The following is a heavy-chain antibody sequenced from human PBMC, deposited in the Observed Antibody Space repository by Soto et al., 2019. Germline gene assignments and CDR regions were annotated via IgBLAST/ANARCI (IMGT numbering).Heavy chain of an antibody. CDR2: INHSGST. CDR3: ARGYRNWFDP. Sequence: QVQLQQWGAGLLKPSETLSLTCAVYGGSFSGYYWSWIRQPPGKGLEWIGEINHSGSTNYNPSLKIRVTISVDTSKNQFSLKLSSVTAADTAVYYCARGYRNWFDPWGQGTLVTVSS. V-gene: IGHV4-34*01. CDR1: GGSFSGYY. J-gene: IGHJ5*02.